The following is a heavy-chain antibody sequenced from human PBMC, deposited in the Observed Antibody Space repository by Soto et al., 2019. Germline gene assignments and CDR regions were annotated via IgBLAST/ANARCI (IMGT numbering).Heavy chain of an antibody. CDR2: ISTTGNTI. Sequence: PGGSLRLSCVASGFTFSRFSMSWVRQAPGKGLEWLSYISTTGNTIFYADSVKGRFTISRDNANNSLSLQMNSLRDEDTAVYYCARGNFEVVVSSSRWFDPWGQGTLVTVSS. V-gene: IGHV3-48*02. CDR3: ARGNFEVVVSSSRWFDP. CDR1: GFTFSRFS. J-gene: IGHJ5*02. D-gene: IGHD2-15*01.